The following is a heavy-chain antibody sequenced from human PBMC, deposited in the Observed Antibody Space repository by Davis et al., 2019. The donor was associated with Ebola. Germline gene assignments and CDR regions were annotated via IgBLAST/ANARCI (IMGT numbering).Heavy chain of an antibody. J-gene: IGHJ5*02. CDR1: GYTFTSYD. Sequence: ASVKVSCKASGYTFTSYDINWVRQATGQGLEWMGWMNPNSGNTGYTQKFQGRITMTRNISISTAYMELNSLRSEDTAVYYCAKAGDITIFGVGPEGFWFDPWGQGTLVTVSS. V-gene: IGHV1-8*01. CDR3: AKAGDITIFGVGPEGFWFDP. D-gene: IGHD3-3*01. CDR2: MNPNSGNT.